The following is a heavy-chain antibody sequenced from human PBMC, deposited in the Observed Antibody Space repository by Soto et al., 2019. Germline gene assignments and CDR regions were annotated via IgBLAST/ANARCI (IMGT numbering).Heavy chain of an antibody. D-gene: IGHD1-1*01. V-gene: IGHV4-59*01. CDR2: IYYSGST. CDR1: GGSISSYY. Sequence: SETLSLTCTVSGGSISSYYWSWIRQPPGKGLEWIGYIYYSGSTNYNPSLKSRVTISVDTSKNQFSLKLSSVTAADTAVYYCARDGTGARTFDYWGQGTLVTVSS. CDR3: ARDGTGARTFDY. J-gene: IGHJ4*02.